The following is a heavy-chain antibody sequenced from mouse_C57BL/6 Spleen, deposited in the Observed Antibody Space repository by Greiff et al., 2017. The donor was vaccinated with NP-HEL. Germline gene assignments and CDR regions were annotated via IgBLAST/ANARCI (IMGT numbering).Heavy chain of an antibody. CDR1: GYTFTSYW. CDR3: ARDGDSNYGLFAY. Sequence: VQLQQPGTELVKPGASVKLSCKASGYTFTSYWMHWVKQRPGQGLEWIGNINPSNGGTNYNETFKSQATLTVDKSSSTAYMQLSSLTSEDSAVYYCARDGDSNYGLFAYWGQGTLVTVSA. V-gene: IGHV1-53*01. CDR2: INPSNGGT. D-gene: IGHD2-5*01. J-gene: IGHJ3*01.